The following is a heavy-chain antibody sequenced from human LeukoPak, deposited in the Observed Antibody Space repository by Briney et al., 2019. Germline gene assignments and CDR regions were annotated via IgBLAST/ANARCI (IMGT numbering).Heavy chain of an antibody. CDR2: IYYSGST. D-gene: IGHD2-15*01. CDR1: GVSISSNSYY. V-gene: IGHV4-39*07. J-gene: IGHJ4*02. CDR3: ARDVHCSGGSCRDY. Sequence: SETLSLTCTVSGVSISSNSYYWGWIRQPPGKGLEWIGSIYYSGSTYYNPSLKSRVTISVGTSKNQLSLNLNSVTAADTAVYYCARDVHCSGGSCRDYWGQGTLVTVSS.